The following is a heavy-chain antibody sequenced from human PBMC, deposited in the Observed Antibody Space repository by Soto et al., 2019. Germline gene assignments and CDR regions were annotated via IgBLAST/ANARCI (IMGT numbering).Heavy chain of an antibody. J-gene: IGHJ4*02. CDR2: INHSGST. V-gene: IGHV4-34*01. CDR1: GGSFSGYY. CDR3: ARRAMVSYYFDY. D-gene: IGHD5-18*01. Sequence: NPSETLSLTCAVYGGSFSGYYWSWIRQPPGKGLEWIGEINHSGSTNYNPSLKSRVTISVDTSKNQFSLKLSSVTAADTAVYYCARRAMVSYYFDYWGQGTLVTVSS.